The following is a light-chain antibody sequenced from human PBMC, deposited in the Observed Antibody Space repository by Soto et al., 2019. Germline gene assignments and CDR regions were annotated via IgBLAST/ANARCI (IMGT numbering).Light chain of an antibody. V-gene: IGKV1-5*03. CDR2: KAS. J-gene: IGKJ4*01. CDR1: QSISSW. Sequence: DIQMTQSPSTLSASVGDRVTITCRASQSISSWLAWYQQKPGKAPRLLIYKASSLESGVPSRFSGSGSGTEFTLSISSLQPDDFATYYCQQYNSYPLTFGGGTKVEIK. CDR3: QQYNSYPLT.